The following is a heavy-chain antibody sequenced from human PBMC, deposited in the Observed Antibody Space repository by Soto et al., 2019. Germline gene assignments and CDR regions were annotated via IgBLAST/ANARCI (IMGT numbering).Heavy chain of an antibody. CDR1: GFTFSSYG. J-gene: IGHJ4*02. V-gene: IGHV3-30*18. Sequence: GGSLRLSCAASGFTFSSYGMHWVRRAPGKGLEWVAVISYDGSNKYYADSVKGRFTISRDNSKNTLYLQMNSLRAEDTAVYYCAQDLSGSYYYYFDYWGQVTLVTV. CDR3: AQDLSGSYYYYFDY. D-gene: IGHD1-26*01. CDR2: ISYDGSNK.